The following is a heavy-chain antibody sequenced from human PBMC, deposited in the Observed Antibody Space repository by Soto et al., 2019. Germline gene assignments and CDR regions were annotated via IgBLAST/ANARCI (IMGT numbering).Heavy chain of an antibody. CDR2: INPNSGGT. V-gene: IGHV1-2*04. CDR1: GYTFTGYY. Sequence: ASVNVSCKASGYTFTGYYMHWVRQAPGQGLEWMGWINPNSGGTNYAQKFQGWVTMTRDTSISTAYMELSRLRSDDTAVYYCARGVAAAGSYYYMDVWGKGTTVTVSS. CDR3: ARGVAAAGSYYYMDV. J-gene: IGHJ6*03. D-gene: IGHD6-13*01.